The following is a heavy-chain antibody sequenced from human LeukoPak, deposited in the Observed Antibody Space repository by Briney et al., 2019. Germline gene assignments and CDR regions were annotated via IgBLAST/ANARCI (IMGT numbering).Heavy chain of an antibody. D-gene: IGHD3-10*01. V-gene: IGHV3-48*02. J-gene: IGHJ4*02. Sequence: GGSLRLSCVASGFTFSTYAMNWVRQAQGRGLEWVSYINSISGTIYYADSVKGRFTISTDNTKNSLYLQMNSLRDEDTAVYYCARDHAASGSFYDYWGQGTLVTVSS. CDR2: INSISGTI. CDR1: GFTFSTYA. CDR3: ARDHAASGSFYDY.